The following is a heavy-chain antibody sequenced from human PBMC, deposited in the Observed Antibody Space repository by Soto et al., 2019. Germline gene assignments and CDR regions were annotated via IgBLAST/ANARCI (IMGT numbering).Heavy chain of an antibody. CDR1: GGTFSSYG. CDR3: AREGYTSSSIHSFLDS. J-gene: IGHJ4*02. D-gene: IGHD6-6*01. V-gene: IGHV1-69*10. CDR2: IIPFLATT. Sequence: SVQVTCKASGGTFSSYGISWVQQAPGPGLEWMGRIIPFLATTNYAQNFQDRRTVTADTSTNTAFMELSSLRSDDTAVYYCAREGYTSSSIHSFLDSWGQGTLVTVSS.